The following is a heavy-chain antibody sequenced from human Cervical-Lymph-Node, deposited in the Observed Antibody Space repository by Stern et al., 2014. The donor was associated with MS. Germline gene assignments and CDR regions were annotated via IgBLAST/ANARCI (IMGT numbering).Heavy chain of an antibody. CDR3: AKSTFFHDGPDS. CDR1: GFTFDNFA. CDR2: ISWNSGTI. D-gene: IGHD1-1*01. J-gene: IGHJ4*02. Sequence: EVQLVESGGGLVQPGRSVRLSCAASGFTFDNFAMHWVRQPPGKGLEWVSGISWNSGTIGYADSVKGRFTISRDDAKNSLYLQMNSLRPEDTAFYYCAKSTFFHDGPDSWGQGTLVTVSS. V-gene: IGHV3-9*01.